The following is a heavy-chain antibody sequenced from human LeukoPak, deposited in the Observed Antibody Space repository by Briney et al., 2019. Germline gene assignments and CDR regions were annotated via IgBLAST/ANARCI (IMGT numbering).Heavy chain of an antibody. Sequence: PGGSLRLSCAASGFTFSSYSMNWVRQAPGKGLEWVSYISSSSSTIYYADSVKGRFTIFRDNSKNTLYLQMNSLRAEDTALYYCANSWTVYFRGVNYWGQGTLVTVSS. V-gene: IGHV3-48*01. CDR2: ISSSSSTI. D-gene: IGHD3/OR15-3a*01. CDR1: GFTFSSYS. CDR3: ANSWTVYFRGVNY. J-gene: IGHJ4*02.